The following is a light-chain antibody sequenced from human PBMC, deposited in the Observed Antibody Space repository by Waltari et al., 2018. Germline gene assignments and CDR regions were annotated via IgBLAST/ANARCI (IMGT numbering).Light chain of an antibody. CDR2: QDD. CDR1: ELGHQY. J-gene: IGLJ2*01. CDR3: QAWDRTTVV. Sequence: SYELSQPPSESVSPGPTAVISCSVQELGHQYVWWYQQKPGQSPVLVLYQDDKRPSGIPERFSGSNAGSRATLIIVGTQPMDEADYYCQAWDRTTVVFGGGTKLTVL. V-gene: IGLV3-1*01.